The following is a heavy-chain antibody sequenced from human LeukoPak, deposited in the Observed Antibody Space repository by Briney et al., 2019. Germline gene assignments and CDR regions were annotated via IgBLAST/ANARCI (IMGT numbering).Heavy chain of an antibody. D-gene: IGHD3-3*01. CDR2: INHSGST. J-gene: IGHJ6*02. Sequence: SETLSLTCAVYGGSFSGYYWGWIRQPPGKGLEWIGEINHSGSTNYNPSLKSRVTISVDTSKNQFSLKLSSVTAADTAVYYCARGAGSVYCDFWSGSGYPNYGMDVWGQGTTVTVSS. V-gene: IGHV4-34*01. CDR1: GGSFSGYY. CDR3: ARGAGSVYCDFWSGSGYPNYGMDV.